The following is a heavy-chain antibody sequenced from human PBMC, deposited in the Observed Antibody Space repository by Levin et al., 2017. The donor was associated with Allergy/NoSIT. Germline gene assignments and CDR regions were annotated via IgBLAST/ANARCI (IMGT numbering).Heavy chain of an antibody. D-gene: IGHD2-8*02. CDR2: IRPDNDIR. CDR1: GFTFSSYS. Sequence: LSLTCAASGFTFSSYSMNWVRQAPGRGLEWISYIRPDNDIRSYAVSVKGRFTISRDNAKNSLYLQMNSLRAADTAVYYCARDYSWSSDSWGQGTLVTVSS. J-gene: IGHJ4*02. CDR3: ARDYSWSSDS. V-gene: IGHV3-48*04.